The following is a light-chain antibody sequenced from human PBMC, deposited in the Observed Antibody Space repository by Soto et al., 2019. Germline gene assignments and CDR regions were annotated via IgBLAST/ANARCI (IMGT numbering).Light chain of an antibody. CDR3: AAWNDRPYLWV. CDR2: RDN. CDR1: SSNIGSNA. V-gene: IGLV1-44*01. Sequence: QSVLTQPPSASGTPGQRVSISCSGSSSNIGSNAVHWYQQFPGTAPRLLIYRDNQRPSGVPDRFSGSKSGTSASLVISGLQSEDEAEYYCAAWNDRPYLWVFGGGTKLTVL. J-gene: IGLJ3*02.